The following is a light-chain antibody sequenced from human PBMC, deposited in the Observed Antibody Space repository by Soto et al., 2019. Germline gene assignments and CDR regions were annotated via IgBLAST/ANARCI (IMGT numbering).Light chain of an antibody. CDR3: SSYSSSSNPGV. CDR2: EVS. V-gene: IGLV2-14*01. Sequence: QSALTQPASVSGSPGQSITISCSGTSSDVGGYNYVSWYQQHPGKAPKLVIYEVSIRPSGVSNRFSGSKSANTASLTISGLQPEDEGDYYCSSYSSSSNPGVFGGGTKLTVL. CDR1: SSDVGGYNY. J-gene: IGLJ3*02.